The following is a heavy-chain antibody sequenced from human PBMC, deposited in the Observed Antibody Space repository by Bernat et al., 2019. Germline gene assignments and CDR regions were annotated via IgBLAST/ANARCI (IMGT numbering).Heavy chain of an antibody. J-gene: IGHJ4*02. D-gene: IGHD3-3*01. Sequence: VQLVESGGGVVQPGRSLRLSCAASGFTFSSYAMHWVRQAPGKGLEWVSGINWNGGSTGYADSVKGRFTISRDNAKNSLYLQMNSLRAEDTALYYCARDLYYDFWSGPLDYWGQGTLVTVSS. CDR3: ARDLYYDFWSGPLDY. CDR1: GFTFSSYA. V-gene: IGHV3-20*04. CDR2: INWNGGST.